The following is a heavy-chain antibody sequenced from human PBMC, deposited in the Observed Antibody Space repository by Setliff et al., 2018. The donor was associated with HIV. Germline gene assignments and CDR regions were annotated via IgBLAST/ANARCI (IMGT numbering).Heavy chain of an antibody. V-gene: IGHV4-59*11. D-gene: IGHD1-26*01. Sequence: SETLSLTCTVSGDSINTHYWSWIRQPPGKGLEWIGCISHSGNTNFNPSLNSRVTIALDTSKNQFSLRLTSLTAADTAIYYCARSTVGAGASFPWGRGILVTVSS. CDR2: ISHSGNT. J-gene: IGHJ5*02. CDR3: ARSTVGAGASFP. CDR1: GDSINTHY.